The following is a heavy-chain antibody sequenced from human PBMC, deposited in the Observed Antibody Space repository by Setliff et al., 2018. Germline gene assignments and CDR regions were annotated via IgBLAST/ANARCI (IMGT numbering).Heavy chain of an antibody. CDR2: TIPTLPLP. J-gene: IGHJ6*03. CDR1: GGTFA. CDR3: ARNAITGTTRKYYYYMDV. Sequence: SVKVSCKASGGTFAITWVRQAPGQGLEWMGGTIPTLPLPNYAVKFQGRITITAGKSTSTAYMELSSLRSDDTAVYYCARNAITGTTRKYYYYMDVWGQGTTVTVSS. V-gene: IGHV1-69*10. D-gene: IGHD1-7*01.